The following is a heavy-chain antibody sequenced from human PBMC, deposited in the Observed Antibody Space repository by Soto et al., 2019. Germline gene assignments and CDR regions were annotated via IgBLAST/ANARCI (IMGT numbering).Heavy chain of an antibody. CDR1: GSSINSYGHF. CDR2: IYANGST. D-gene: IGHD2-8*02. J-gene: IGHJ5*02. CDR3: SRASDSTGYWLDP. V-gene: IGHV4-31*03. Sequence: SETLSLTCTVSGSSINSYGHFWSWVRQFPGKGVEWIGNIYANGSTYYLPSLKSRLTMSVETSKRQFSLKLKSVTSADTAVYFCSRASDSTGYWLDPWGRGTPVTVSS.